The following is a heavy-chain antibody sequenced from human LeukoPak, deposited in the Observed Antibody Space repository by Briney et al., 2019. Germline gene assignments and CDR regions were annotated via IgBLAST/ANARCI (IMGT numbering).Heavy chain of an antibody. V-gene: IGHV4-34*01. D-gene: IGHD3-3*01. CDR2: INHSGST. CDR3: ARGVPEYYDFWSGYFYYFDY. Sequence: PSETLSLTCAVYGGSFSGYYWSWIRQPPGKGQEWIGEINHSGSTNYNPSLKSRVTISVDTSKNQFSLKLSSVTAADTAVYYCARGVPEYYDFWSGYFYYFDYWGQGTLVTVSS. CDR1: GGSFSGYY. J-gene: IGHJ4*02.